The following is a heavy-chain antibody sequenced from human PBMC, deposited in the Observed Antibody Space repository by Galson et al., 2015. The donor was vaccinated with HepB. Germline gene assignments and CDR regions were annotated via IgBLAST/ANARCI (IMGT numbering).Heavy chain of an antibody. V-gene: IGHV6-1*01. CDR3: AYGVDV. J-gene: IGHJ6*02. CDR2: TYYRSKWIY. Sequence: CAISGDSVSSNYAVWNWIRQSPSRGLECLGRTYYRSKWIYDYAESVKSRITITPDTSKNLVSLQLHSVTPADAAVYYCAYGVDVWGQGTTVTVSS. CDR1: GDSVSSNYAV.